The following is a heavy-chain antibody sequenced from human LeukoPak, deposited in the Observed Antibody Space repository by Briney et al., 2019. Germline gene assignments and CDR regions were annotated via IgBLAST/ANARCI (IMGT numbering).Heavy chain of an antibody. CDR3: AKYYDSSGYSYYFDY. V-gene: IGHV3-23*01. CDR2: ISGSGGST. CDR1: GFTFSSYA. J-gene: IGHJ4*02. D-gene: IGHD3-22*01. Sequence: PGGSLRLSCAASGFTFSSYAMSWVRQAPGKGLEWVSAISGSGGSTYYADSVKGRFTISRGNSKNTLYLQMNSLRAEDTAVYYCAKYYDSSGYSYYFDYWGQGTLVTVSS.